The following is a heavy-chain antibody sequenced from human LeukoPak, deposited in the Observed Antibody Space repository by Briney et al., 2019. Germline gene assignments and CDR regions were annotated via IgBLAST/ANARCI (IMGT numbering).Heavy chain of an antibody. D-gene: IGHD3-3*01. J-gene: IGHJ6*03. CDR1: GFTFSSYS. V-gene: IGHV3-21*01. Sequence: GGSLRLSCAASGFTFSSYSMNWVRQAPGKGLEWVSSISSSSSYIYYADSVKGRFTISRDNAKNSLYLQMNSLRVEDTAVYYCARGRLLEDREYNYYYYMDVWGKGTTVTVSS. CDR2: ISSSSSYI. CDR3: ARGRLLEDREYNYYYYMDV.